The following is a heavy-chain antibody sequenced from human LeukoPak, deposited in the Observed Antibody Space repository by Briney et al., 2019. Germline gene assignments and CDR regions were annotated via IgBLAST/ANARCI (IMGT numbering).Heavy chain of an antibody. CDR1: GGSISSGGYY. V-gene: IGHV4-31*03. D-gene: IGHD4-17*01. CDR2: IYYSGST. J-gene: IGHJ4*02. Sequence: PSETLSLTCTVSGGSISSGGYYWSWIRQHPGKGLEWIGYIYYSGSTYYNPSLKSRVTISVDTSKNQFSLKLSSVTAADTAVYYCARGVHGDYGYFDYWGQGTLVTVSS. CDR3: ARGVHGDYGYFDY.